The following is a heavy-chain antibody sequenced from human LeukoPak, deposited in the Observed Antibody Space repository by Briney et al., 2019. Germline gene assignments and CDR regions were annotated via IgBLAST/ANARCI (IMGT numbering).Heavy chain of an antibody. Sequence: PSETLSLTFAVYGGSFSAYYWSWIRQPPGKGLEWIGEINHSGSTNYNPSLKSRVTISVDTSKNQFSLKLSSVTAADTAVYYCARGSPPDYCSSTSCYDDYWGQGTLVTVSS. D-gene: IGHD2-2*01. CDR3: ARGSPPDYCSSTSCYDDY. CDR2: INHSGST. J-gene: IGHJ4*02. V-gene: IGHV4-34*01. CDR1: GGSFSAYY.